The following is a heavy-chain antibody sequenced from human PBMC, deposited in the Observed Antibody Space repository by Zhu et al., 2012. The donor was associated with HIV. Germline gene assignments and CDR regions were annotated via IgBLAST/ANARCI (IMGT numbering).Heavy chain of an antibody. Sequence: QVQLQESGSGLVKPSQTLSLTCAVSGGSISSGGYSWSWIRQPPGKGLEWIGFIYHSGSTAYNPSLKNRVTMSVDRSKNQFSLKLSSVTAAGTAVYYCRQRRSGPNGTSDPSWGRGTLVTV. CDR1: GGSISSGGYS. V-gene: IGHV4-30-2*01. D-gene: IGHD1-14*01. J-gene: IGHJ2*01. CDR2: IYHSGST. CDR3: RQRRSGPNGTSDPS.